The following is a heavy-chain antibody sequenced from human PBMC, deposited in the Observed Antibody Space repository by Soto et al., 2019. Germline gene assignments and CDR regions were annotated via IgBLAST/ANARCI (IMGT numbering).Heavy chain of an antibody. CDR3: ARGTGDYGDYVPWFDP. V-gene: IGHV3-13*01. D-gene: IGHD4-17*01. J-gene: IGHJ5*02. CDR2: IGTAGDT. CDR1: GFTFSSYD. Sequence: GGSLRLSCAASGFTFSSYDMHWVRQVTGKGLEWVSAIGTAGDTYYPGSVKGRFTISRENAENSLYLQMNSLRARDTAVYYCARGTGDYGDYVPWFDPWGQGTLVTVSS.